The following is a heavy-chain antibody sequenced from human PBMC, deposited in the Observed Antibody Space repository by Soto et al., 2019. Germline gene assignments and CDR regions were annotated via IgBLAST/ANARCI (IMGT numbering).Heavy chain of an antibody. CDR3: ARQITGGNWFDP. CDR1: GGSISSSSYY. J-gene: IGHJ5*02. D-gene: IGHD7-27*01. V-gene: IGHV4-39*01. CDR2: IYYSGST. Sequence: PSETLSLTCTASGGSISSSSYYWGWIRQPPGKGLEWIGSIYYSGSTYYNPSLKSRVTISVDTSKNQFSLKLSSVTAADTAVYYCARQITGGNWFDPLGQGTLVTVSS.